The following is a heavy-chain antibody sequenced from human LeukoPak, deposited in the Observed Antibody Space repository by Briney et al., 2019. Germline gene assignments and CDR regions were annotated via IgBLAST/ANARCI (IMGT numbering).Heavy chain of an antibody. J-gene: IGHJ3*02. V-gene: IGHV1-2*02. CDR2: INPKNTAT. D-gene: IGHD6-19*01. CDR3: TRDRSGAAFDI. Sequence: ASVKVSCRPSGYTFTDAYLHWVRQAPGQGLEWLGWINPKNTATNYAQTFQGRVTMTTDTSISTTYMELSGLRSDDTAIYYRTRDRSGAAFDIWGPGTMVTVSS. CDR1: GYTFTDAY.